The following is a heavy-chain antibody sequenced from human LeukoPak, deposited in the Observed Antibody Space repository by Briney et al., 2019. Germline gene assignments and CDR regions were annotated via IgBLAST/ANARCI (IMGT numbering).Heavy chain of an antibody. CDR3: ARDAVFSDYGRSDYYYGMDV. D-gene: IGHD4-17*01. J-gene: IGHJ6*02. Sequence: SETLSLTCTVSGGSISSYYWSWIRQPPGKGLEWIGYIYYSGSTNYNPSLKSRVTISVDTSKNQFSLKLSSVTAADTAVYYCARDAVFSDYGRSDYYYGMDVWGQGTTVTVSS. V-gene: IGHV4-59*01. CDR2: IYYSGST. CDR1: GGSISSYY.